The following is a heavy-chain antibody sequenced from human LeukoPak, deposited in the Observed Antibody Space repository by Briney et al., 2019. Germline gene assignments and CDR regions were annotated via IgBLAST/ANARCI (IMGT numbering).Heavy chain of an antibody. CDR3: ARDMMAHDAFDI. CDR2: ISSSSSSYI. J-gene: IGHJ3*02. Sequence: GGSLRLSCAASGFTFSSYSMNWVRQAPGKGLEWVSSISSSSSSYIYYADSVKGRFTISRDNAKNSLYLQMNSLRAEDTAVYYCARDMMAHDAFDIWGQGTMVTVSS. D-gene: IGHD3-16*01. CDR1: GFTFSSYS. V-gene: IGHV3-21*01.